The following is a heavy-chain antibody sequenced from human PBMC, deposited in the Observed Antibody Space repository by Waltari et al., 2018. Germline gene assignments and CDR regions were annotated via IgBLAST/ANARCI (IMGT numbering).Heavy chain of an antibody. J-gene: IGHJ4*02. CDR1: GFSLSTSGMG. Sequence: QITLKESGPTLVKPTQTLTLTCTFSGFSLSTSGMGVGWIRRPTGKALEWLALIYWDDAKRYRPSRKSRLTITRHTSKNQFVLTMTNMDSVDTATYYCAHKKYGVANSCDYWGQGILVTVSA. D-gene: IGHD2-15*01. V-gene: IGHV2-5*02. CDR3: AHKKYGVANSCDY. CDR2: IYWDDAK.